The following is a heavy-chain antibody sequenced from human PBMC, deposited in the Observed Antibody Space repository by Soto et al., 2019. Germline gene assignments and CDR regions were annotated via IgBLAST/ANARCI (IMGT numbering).Heavy chain of an antibody. V-gene: IGHV4-39*02. Sequence: SETLSLTCTVSGGSISSSSYYGGWIRQPPGKGLEWIGSIYYSGSTYYNPSLKSRVTISVDTSKNQFSLKLSSVTAADTAVYYCARDKITGLFDYWGQGTLVTVSS. CDR2: IYYSGST. CDR1: GGSISSSSYY. J-gene: IGHJ4*02. CDR3: ARDKITGLFDY. D-gene: IGHD2-8*02.